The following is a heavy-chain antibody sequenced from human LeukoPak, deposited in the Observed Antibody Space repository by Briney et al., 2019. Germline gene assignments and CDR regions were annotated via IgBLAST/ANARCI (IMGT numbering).Heavy chain of an antibody. CDR1: GYTFRDHH. CDR2: ITPIDGST. Sequence: ASVKVSCKASGYTFRDHHMHWVRQAPGQGLEWMGKITPIDGSTTYAQKVKDRFTMTRDTSTSTVYMELNGLSSEDTAVYYCARDTYGSAYCGQGTLVTVSS. J-gene: IGHJ1*01. V-gene: IGHV1-46*04. D-gene: IGHD3-10*01. CDR3: ARDTYGSAY.